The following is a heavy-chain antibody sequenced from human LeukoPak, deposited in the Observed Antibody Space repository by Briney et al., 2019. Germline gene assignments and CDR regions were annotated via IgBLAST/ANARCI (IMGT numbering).Heavy chain of an antibody. V-gene: IGHV4-59*01. J-gene: IGHJ5*02. CDR1: GGSISSYY. Sequence: SETLSLTCTVSGGSISSYYWSWIPQPPGKGLEWIGYIYYSGSTNYNPSLKSRVTISVDTSKNQFSLKLSSVTAADTAVYYCARARKATVTTVNWFDPWGQGTLVTVSS. D-gene: IGHD4-11*01. CDR3: ARARKATVTTVNWFDP. CDR2: IYYSGST.